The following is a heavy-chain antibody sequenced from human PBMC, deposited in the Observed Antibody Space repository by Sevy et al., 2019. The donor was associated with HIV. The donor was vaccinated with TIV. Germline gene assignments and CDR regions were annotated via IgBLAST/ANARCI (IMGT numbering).Heavy chain of an antibody. V-gene: IGHV3-21*01. CDR2: ISSSSSYI. D-gene: IGHD5-12*01. Sequence: GGSLRLSCAASGFTFSSYSMNWVRQAPGKGLEWVSSISSSSSYIYYADSVKGRFTISRDNAKNSLYLQMNSLRAEDTAVYYCAREISSTVTVFDYWGQGTVVTVSS. CDR3: AREISSTVTVFDY. J-gene: IGHJ4*02. CDR1: GFTFSSYS.